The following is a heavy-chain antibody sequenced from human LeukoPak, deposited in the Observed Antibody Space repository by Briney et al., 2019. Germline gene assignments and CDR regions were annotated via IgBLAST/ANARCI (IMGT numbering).Heavy chain of an antibody. J-gene: IGHJ4*02. V-gene: IGHV4-31*03. CDR3: ARVVNDYGGNSGLDY. D-gene: IGHD4-23*01. Sequence: SETLSLTCTVSGGSISSGGYYWSWIRQHPGKGLEWIGYIYYSGSTYYNPSLKSRVTISVDTSKNQFSLKLSSVTAADTAVYYCARVVNDYGGNSGLDYWGRGTLVTVSS. CDR2: IYYSGST. CDR1: GGSISSGGYY.